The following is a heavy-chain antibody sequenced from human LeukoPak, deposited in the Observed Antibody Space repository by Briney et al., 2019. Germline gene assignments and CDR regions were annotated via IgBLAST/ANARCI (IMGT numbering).Heavy chain of an antibody. CDR3: ARRPAYSGSLYYFDY. Sequence: PGESLKISCKGSGYSFTSYWIGWVRQMPGKGLEWMGIIYPGDSDIRYSPSFQGQVTTSADRSISTAYLQWSSLKASDTAMYYCARRPAYSGSLYYFDYWGQGTLVTVSS. CDR2: IYPGDSDI. D-gene: IGHD1-26*01. J-gene: IGHJ4*02. CDR1: GYSFTSYW. V-gene: IGHV5-51*01.